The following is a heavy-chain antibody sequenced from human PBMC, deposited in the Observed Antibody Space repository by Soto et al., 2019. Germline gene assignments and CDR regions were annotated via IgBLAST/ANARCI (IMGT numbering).Heavy chain of an antibody. CDR3: ARDQYGSGSYYHYYYGMDV. J-gene: IGHJ6*02. D-gene: IGHD3-10*01. CDR2: IYSGGST. Sequence: QPGGSLRLSCAASGFTVSSNYMSWVRQAPGKGLEWVSVIYSGGSTYYADSVKGRFTISRDNSKNTLYLQMNSLRAEDTAVYYCARDQYGSGSYYHYYYGMDVWGQGTTVTVSS. CDR1: GFTVSSNY. V-gene: IGHV3-53*01.